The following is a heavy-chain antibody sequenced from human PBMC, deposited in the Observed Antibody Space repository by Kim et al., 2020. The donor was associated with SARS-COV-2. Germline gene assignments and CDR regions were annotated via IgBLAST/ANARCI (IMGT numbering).Heavy chain of an antibody. CDR1: GFTFSSYA. V-gene: IGHV3-23*01. CDR2: ISGSGGST. D-gene: IGHD3-9*01. CDR3: AKDLGRYFDWLPLYYYYGMDV. Sequence: GGSLRLSCAASGFTFSSYAMSWVRQAPGKGLEWVSAISGSGGSTYYADSVKGRFTISRDNSKNTLYLQMNSLRAEDTAVYYCAKDLGRYFDWLPLYYYYGMDVWGQGTTVTVSS. J-gene: IGHJ6*02.